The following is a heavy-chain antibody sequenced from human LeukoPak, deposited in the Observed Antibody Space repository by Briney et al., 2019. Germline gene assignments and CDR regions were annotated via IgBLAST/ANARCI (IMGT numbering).Heavy chain of an antibody. CDR2: INPNSGGT. Sequence: ASVKVSCKASGYTFTGYYMHWVRQAPGQGLEWMERINPNSGGTNYAQKFQGRVTMTRDTSISTAYMELSRLRSDDTAVYYCARGDTAMPHLPFDYWGQGTLVTVSS. CDR3: ARGDTAMPHLPFDY. CDR1: GYTFTGYY. D-gene: IGHD5-18*01. J-gene: IGHJ4*02. V-gene: IGHV1-2*06.